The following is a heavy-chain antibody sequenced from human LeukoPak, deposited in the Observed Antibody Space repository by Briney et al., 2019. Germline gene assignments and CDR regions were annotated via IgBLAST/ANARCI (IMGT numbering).Heavy chain of an antibody. CDR3: AKGRYSSGWNWYFDL. J-gene: IGHJ2*01. D-gene: IGHD6-25*01. Sequence: GGSLRLSCAASGFTFSSYGMHWVRQAPGKGLEWVAVISYDGSNKDYADSVKGRFTISRDNSKNTLYLQMNSLRAEDTAAYYCAKGRYSSGWNWYFDLWGRGTLVTVSS. V-gene: IGHV3-30*18. CDR2: ISYDGSNK. CDR1: GFTFSSYG.